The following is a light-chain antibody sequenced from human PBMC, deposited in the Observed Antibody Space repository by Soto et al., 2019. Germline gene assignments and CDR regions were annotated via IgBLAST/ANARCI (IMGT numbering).Light chain of an antibody. CDR2: DVS. CDR3: GSYTSSSTHV. J-gene: IGLJ1*01. V-gene: IGLV2-14*01. Sequence: QSVLTQPASVSGSPGQSITISCTGTSSDVGGYNYVSWYQQHPGKAPKLMIYDVSNRPSGVSNRFSGSKSGNTASLTISGLQAEDEADSYCGSYTSSSTHVFGTGTKVTVL. CDR1: SSDVGGYNY.